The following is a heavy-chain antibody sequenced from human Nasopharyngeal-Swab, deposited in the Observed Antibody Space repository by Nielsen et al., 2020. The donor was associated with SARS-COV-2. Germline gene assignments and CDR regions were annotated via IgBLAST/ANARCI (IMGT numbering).Heavy chain of an antibody. V-gene: IGHV4-34*01. CDR3: ARAIFGVVIIFNYYYMGV. Sequence: WIRQPPGKGLEWIGEINHSGSTNYNPSLKSRVTISVDTSKNQFSLKLSSVTAADTAVYYCARAIFGVVIIFNYYYMGVWGKGTTVTVSS. CDR2: INHSGST. J-gene: IGHJ6*03. D-gene: IGHD3-3*01.